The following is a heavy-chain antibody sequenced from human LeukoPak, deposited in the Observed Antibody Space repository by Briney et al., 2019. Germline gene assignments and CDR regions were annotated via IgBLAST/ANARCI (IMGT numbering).Heavy chain of an antibody. CDR2: IYYRRSS. J-gene: IGHJ6*03. D-gene: IGHD3-10*01. CDR3: ARELAMVRGVHYYYYMYV. CDR1: GGSLRSYSYY. V-gene: IGHV4-39*07. Sequence: PSEKLSLTCTGSGGSLRSYSYYSAWIRKPPGKDLVGHGRIYYRRSSSHNPSHKRRVPISVDTSKNQVSQQRSSVSAADTAVYYCARELAMVRGVHYYYYMYVWGKGTTVTISS.